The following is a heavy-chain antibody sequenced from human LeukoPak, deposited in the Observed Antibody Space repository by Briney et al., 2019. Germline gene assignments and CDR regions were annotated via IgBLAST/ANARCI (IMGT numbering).Heavy chain of an antibody. CDR1: GYTFTGYY. D-gene: IGHD3-3*01. J-gene: IGHJ4*02. CDR2: INPNSGGT. Sequence: GASVKVSCKASGYTFTGYYMHWVRQAPGQGLEWMGWINPNSGGTNYAQKFQGRVTMTRDTSISTAYMELSRLRSDDTAVYYCARDPTPYYDFWSGYYPYYFDYWGQGTLVTVSS. CDR3: ARDPTPYYDFWSGYYPYYFDY. V-gene: IGHV1-2*02.